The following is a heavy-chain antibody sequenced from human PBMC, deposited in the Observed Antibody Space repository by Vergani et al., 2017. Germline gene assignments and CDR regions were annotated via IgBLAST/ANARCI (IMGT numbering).Heavy chain of an antibody. Sequence: QVQLVESGGGVVQPGRSLRLSCAAFGFTFSNYAIHWVRQAPGKGLEWVAVISYDGSNKYYADSVKGRFTISRDNSKNTLYLQMNSLRAEDTAVYYCARVAAAGPFDYWGQGTLVTVSS. V-gene: IGHV3-30-3*01. CDR1: GFTFSNYA. D-gene: IGHD6-13*01. CDR3: ARVAAAGPFDY. J-gene: IGHJ4*02. CDR2: ISYDGSNK.